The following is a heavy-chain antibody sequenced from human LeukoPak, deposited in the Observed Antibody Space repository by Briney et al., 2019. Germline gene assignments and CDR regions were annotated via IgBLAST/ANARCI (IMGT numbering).Heavy chain of an antibody. CDR3: AKDQYSGLGSYSWGAFDF. V-gene: IGHV3-23*01. CDR2: ISSIGGST. J-gene: IGHJ4*02. CDR1: GGSISSSSYY. D-gene: IGHD3-10*01. Sequence: ETLSLTCTVSGGSISSSSYYWGWIRQPPGKGLEWVSGISSIGGSTVYADSVQGRFTISRDNSKNALYLQMNSLRAEDTAVYYCAKDQYSGLGSYSWGAFDFWGQGTLVTVSS.